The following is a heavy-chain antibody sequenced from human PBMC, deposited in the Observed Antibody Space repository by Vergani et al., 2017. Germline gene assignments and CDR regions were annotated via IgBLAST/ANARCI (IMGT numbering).Heavy chain of an antibody. CDR3: VRGGSSSWSASLGDAFDI. V-gene: IGHV1-69*01. D-gene: IGHD6-13*01. CDR2: IIPIFGTA. Sequence: QVQLVQSGAEVKKPGSSVKVSCTASGGTFSSYAISWVRQAPGQGLEWMGGIIPIFGTANYAPKFQGGITITAAESTSTAYMELSSLRSADTAVYYCVRGGSSSWSASLGDAFDIWSQGTMVTVSS. J-gene: IGHJ3*02. CDR1: GGTFSSYA.